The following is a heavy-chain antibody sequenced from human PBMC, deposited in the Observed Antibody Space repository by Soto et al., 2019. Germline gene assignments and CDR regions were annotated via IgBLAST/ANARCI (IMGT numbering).Heavy chain of an antibody. Sequence: GESLKISCKGSGYSFTSYWIGWVRQMPGKGLEWMGIIYPGDSDTRYSPSFQGQVTISADKSIGTAYLQWSSLKASDTAMYYCARWYGDYVTYYYYMDVWGKGTTVTVSS. V-gene: IGHV5-51*01. J-gene: IGHJ6*03. CDR3: ARWYGDYVTYYYYMDV. D-gene: IGHD4-17*01. CDR2: IYPGDSDT. CDR1: GYSFTSYW.